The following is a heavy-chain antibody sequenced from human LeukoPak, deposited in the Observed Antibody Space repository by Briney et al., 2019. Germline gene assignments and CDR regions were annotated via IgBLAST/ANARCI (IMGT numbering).Heavy chain of an antibody. Sequence: SVKVSCKASGGTFSSYAISWVRQAPGQGLEWMGGIIPIFGTANYAQKFQGRVTITADESTSTAYMELSSLRSEDTAVYYCARDVDGSGSYYRNWFDPWGQGTLVTVSS. CDR3: ARDVDGSGSYYRNWFDP. CDR2: IIPIFGTA. J-gene: IGHJ5*02. V-gene: IGHV1-69*01. CDR1: GGTFSSYA. D-gene: IGHD3-10*01.